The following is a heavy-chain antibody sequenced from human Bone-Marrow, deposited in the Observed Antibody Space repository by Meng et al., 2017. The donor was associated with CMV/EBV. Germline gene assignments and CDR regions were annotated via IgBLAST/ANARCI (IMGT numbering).Heavy chain of an antibody. CDR3: AREDIVVVPAAMGGAYYYYGMDV. J-gene: IGHJ6*02. Sequence: ASVKVSGKASGYSFTGYYMHWVRQAPGQGLEWMGWINPNSGGTNYAQKFQGRVTMTRDRSISTAYMELSRLRSDDTAVYYCAREDIVVVPAAMGGAYYYYGMDVWGQGTTVTVSS. CDR2: INPNSGGT. V-gene: IGHV1-2*02. D-gene: IGHD2-2*01. CDR1: GYSFTGYY.